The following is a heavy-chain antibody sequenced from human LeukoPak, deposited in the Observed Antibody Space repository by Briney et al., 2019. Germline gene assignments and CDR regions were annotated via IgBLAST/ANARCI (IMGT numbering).Heavy chain of an antibody. Sequence: SVKVSCKASGGTFSSYAISWVRQAPGQGLEWMGGIIPIFGTANYAQKFQGRVTITADESTSTAYMELRSLRSDDTAVYYCARDPRYCSSTSCSSWFDPWGQGTLVTVSS. CDR3: ARDPRYCSSTSCSSWFDP. D-gene: IGHD2-2*01. CDR2: IIPIFGTA. V-gene: IGHV1-69*13. CDR1: GGTFSSYA. J-gene: IGHJ5*02.